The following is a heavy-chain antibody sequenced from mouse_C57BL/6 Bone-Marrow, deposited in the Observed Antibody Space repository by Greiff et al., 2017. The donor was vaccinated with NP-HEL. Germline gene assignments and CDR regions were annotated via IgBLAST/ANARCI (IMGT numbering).Heavy chain of an antibody. CDR1: GFSLTSYG. D-gene: IGHD1-1*01. CDR2: IWRGGST. CDR3: AKKPHYYGSRASYAMDY. J-gene: IGHJ4*01. V-gene: IGHV2-5*01. Sequence: QVQLKESGPGLVQPSQSLSITCTVSGFSLTSYGVHWVRQSPGKGLEWLGVIWRGGSTDYNAAFMSRLSITTDNSKSQVFFKMNSLQADDTAIYYCAKKPHYYGSRASYAMDYWGQGTSVTVSS.